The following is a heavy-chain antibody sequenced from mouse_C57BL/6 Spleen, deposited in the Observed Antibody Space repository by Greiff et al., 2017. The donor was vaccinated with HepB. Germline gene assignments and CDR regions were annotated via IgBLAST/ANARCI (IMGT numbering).Heavy chain of an antibody. V-gene: IGHV1-59*01. J-gene: IGHJ1*03. D-gene: IGHD1-2*01. CDR2: IDPSDSYT. CDR1: GYTFTSYW. Sequence: QVQLKQPGAELVRPGTSVKLSCKASGYTFTSYWMHWVKQRPGQGLEWIGVIDPSDSYTNYNQKFKGKATLTVDTSSSTAYMQLSSLTSEDSAVYYCARGYYGLYFDVWGTGTTVTVSS. CDR3: ARGYYGLYFDV.